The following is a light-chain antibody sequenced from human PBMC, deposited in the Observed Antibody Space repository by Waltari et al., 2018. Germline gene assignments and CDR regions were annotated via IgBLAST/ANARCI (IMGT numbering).Light chain of an antibody. CDR1: SSDIGVSNF. CDR2: HVN. J-gene: IGLJ2*01. CDR3: SSYTTTNTLEVI. Sequence: QSALTQPASVSGSPGQSITISCPATSSDIGVSNFVSFYPQHPGNAPKLLIYHVNTRPSGVSNRFSGSKSGNTASLTISGLQAEDESDYYCSSYTTTNTLEVIFGTGTKLTVL. V-gene: IGLV2-14*03.